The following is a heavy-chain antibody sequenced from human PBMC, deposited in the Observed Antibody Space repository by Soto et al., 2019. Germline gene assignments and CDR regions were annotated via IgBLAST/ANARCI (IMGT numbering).Heavy chain of an antibody. Sequence: ASVKVSFKASGGTFANFGISWLRQAPGQGLEWMGGLIPVSGTPNYAQKFQGRVSITADTSTSTAYMELRSLRSEDTAVYYCARDGYNWNDEYYFDYWGQGTLVTVSS. J-gene: IGHJ4*02. V-gene: IGHV1-69*06. D-gene: IGHD1-1*01. CDR2: LIPVSGTP. CDR3: ARDGYNWNDEYYFDY. CDR1: GGTFANFG.